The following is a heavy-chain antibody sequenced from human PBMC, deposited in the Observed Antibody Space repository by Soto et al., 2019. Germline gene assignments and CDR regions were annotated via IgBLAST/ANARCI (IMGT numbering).Heavy chain of an antibody. D-gene: IGHD3-3*01. CDR3: ASLIGVDTLRDY. CDR2: IDPDGGST. Sequence: ASVKVSCKASGYSFTSYFMHWVRQAPGQGPEWMGIIDPDGGSTSYAQKFQGRVTMTTDTSTSTVYVELSSLRSEDTAVYYCASLIGVDTLRDYWGQGTLVTVSS. J-gene: IGHJ4*02. V-gene: IGHV1-46*01. CDR1: GYSFTSYF.